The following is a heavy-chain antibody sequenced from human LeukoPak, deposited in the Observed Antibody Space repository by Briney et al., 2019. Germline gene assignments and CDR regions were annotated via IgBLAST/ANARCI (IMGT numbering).Heavy chain of an antibody. D-gene: IGHD2-2*02. Sequence: PSETLSLTCAVYGRSLSGYYWSWIRQPPGKGLEWIGEINHSGSTNYNPSLKSRVTISVDTSKNQFSLKLRSVTAADTAVYYCARRRARNYCSSTSCYTGYMDVWGKGATVTVSS. J-gene: IGHJ6*03. V-gene: IGHV4-34*01. CDR2: INHSGST. CDR3: ARRRARNYCSSTSCYTGYMDV. CDR1: GRSLSGYY.